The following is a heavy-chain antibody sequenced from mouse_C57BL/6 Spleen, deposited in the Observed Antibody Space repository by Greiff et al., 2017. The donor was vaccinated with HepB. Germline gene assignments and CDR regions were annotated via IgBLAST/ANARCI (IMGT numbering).Heavy chain of an antibody. Sequence: VQLQQPGAELVKPGASVKLSCKASGYTFTNYWIGWAKQRPGHGLEWIGDIYPGGGYTNYNEKFKGKATLTADKSSSTAYMQFSSLTSEDSAIYYCARGGPDYYGRGYAMDYWGQGTSVTVSS. CDR3: ARGGPDYYGRGYAMDY. CDR1: GYTFTNYW. J-gene: IGHJ4*01. V-gene: IGHV1-63*01. D-gene: IGHD1-1*01. CDR2: IYPGGGYT.